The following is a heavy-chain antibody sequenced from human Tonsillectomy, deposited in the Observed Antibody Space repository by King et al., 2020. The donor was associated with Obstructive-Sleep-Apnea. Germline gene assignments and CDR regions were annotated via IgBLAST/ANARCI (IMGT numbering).Heavy chain of an antibody. CDR3: AREGRDGYNQLGGDYFDY. Sequence: VQLVESGGGVVQPGRSLRLSCAASGFTFSNYAMHWVRQAPGKGLEWVAIIWSDGSKKFYEDSVKGRFTMSRDNSKNTLYLQMNSLRAEDTAVYYCAREGRDGYNQLGGDYFDYWGQGTLVTVSS. V-gene: IGHV3-33*01. CDR1: GFTFSNYA. J-gene: IGHJ4*02. D-gene: IGHD5-24*01. CDR2: IWSDGSKK.